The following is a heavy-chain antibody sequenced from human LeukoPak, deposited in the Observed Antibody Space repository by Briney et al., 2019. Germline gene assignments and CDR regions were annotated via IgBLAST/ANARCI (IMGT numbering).Heavy chain of an antibody. D-gene: IGHD3-22*01. CDR2: ISYDGSNK. V-gene: IGHV3-30*18. CDR1: GFTFSSYG. CDR3: AKDPNYYDSSGYYEPNWFDP. J-gene: IGHJ5*02. Sequence: GGSLRLSCAASGFTFSSYGMHWVRQAPGKGLEWVAVISYDGSNKYYADSVKGRFTISRDNSKNTLYLQMNSLRAEDTAVYYCAKDPNYYDSSGYYEPNWFDPWGQGTLVTVSS.